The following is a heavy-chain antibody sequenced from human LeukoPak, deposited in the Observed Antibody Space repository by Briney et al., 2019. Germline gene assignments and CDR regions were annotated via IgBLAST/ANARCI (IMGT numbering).Heavy chain of an antibody. D-gene: IGHD5-18*01. CDR2: IYYSGST. V-gene: IGHV4-59*08. J-gene: IGHJ4*02. Sequence: SETLSLTCTVSGGSISSYYWSWIRQPPGKGLEWIGYIYYSGSTNYNPSLKSRVTISVDTSKNQFSLKLSSVTAADTAVYYCARQSRMSRGYSYGYRYWGQGTLVTVSS. CDR3: ARQSRMSRGYSYGYRY. CDR1: GGSISSYY.